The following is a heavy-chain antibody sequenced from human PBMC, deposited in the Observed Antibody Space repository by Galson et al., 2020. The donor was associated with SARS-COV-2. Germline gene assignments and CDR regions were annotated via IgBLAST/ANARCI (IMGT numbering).Heavy chain of an antibody. J-gene: IGHJ3*02. V-gene: IGHV7-4-1*02. CDR2: LNTNTGNP. Sequence: ASVKVSCKASGYTFTSYAMNWVRQAPGQGLEWMGWLNTNTGNPTYAQGFTGRFVFSLDTSVSTAYLQISSLKAEDTAVYYCARDLGRTTLIDAFDIWGQGTMVTVSS. CDR3: ARDLGRTTLIDAFDI. CDR1: GYTFTSYA. D-gene: IGHD1-7*01.